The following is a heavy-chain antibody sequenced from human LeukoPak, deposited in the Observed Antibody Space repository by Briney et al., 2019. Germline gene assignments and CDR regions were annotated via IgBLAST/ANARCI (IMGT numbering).Heavy chain of an antibody. V-gene: IGHV1-69*04. CDR2: IIPILGIA. Sequence: WASVKVSCKASGGTFSSYAISWVRQAPGQGLEWMGRIIPILGIANYAQKFQGRVTITADKSTSTAYMELSSLRSEDTAVYYCARDGRPEFYYYYGMDVWGQGTTVTVSS. CDR3: ARDGRPEFYYYYGMDV. D-gene: IGHD2/OR15-2a*01. J-gene: IGHJ6*02. CDR1: GGTFSSYA.